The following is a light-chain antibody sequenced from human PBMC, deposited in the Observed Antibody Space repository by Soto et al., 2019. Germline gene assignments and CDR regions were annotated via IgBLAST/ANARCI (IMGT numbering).Light chain of an antibody. Sequence: DIVMTHSAFYVRVTPGDPASISXPSXXSLLHSNGYNYLEWYLQKPGQSPQLLIYLGSNRASGVPGRFSGSGSGSDFTLKISRVEADDVAVYYCMQALQSPPAFGQGTKVDI. CDR1: XSLLHSNGYNY. CDR2: LGS. V-gene: IGKV2-28*01. CDR3: MQALQSPPA. J-gene: IGKJ1*01.